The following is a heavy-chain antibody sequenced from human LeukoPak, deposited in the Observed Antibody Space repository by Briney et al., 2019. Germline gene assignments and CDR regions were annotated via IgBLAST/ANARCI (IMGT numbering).Heavy chain of an antibody. CDR2: INPIGST. J-gene: IGHJ4*02. CDR3: ARASNSRPDY. D-gene: IGHD2-21*01. Sequence: SETLSLTCAVYGGSFSGYYWSWIRQPPGKGLEWIGEINPIGSTNYNPSLKSRVTISVDTSKNQFSLKLSSVTAADTAVYYCARASNSRPDYWGQGTLVTVSS. V-gene: IGHV4-34*01. CDR1: GGSFSGYY.